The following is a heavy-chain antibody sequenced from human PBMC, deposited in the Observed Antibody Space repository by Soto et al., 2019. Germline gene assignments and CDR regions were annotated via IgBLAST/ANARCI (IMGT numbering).Heavy chain of an antibody. V-gene: IGHV3-23*01. D-gene: IGHD3-16*02. CDR3: AKIKYDYVWGSYRQTYYFDY. CDR1: GFTFSSYA. Sequence: GGSLRLSCAASGFTFSSYAMSWVRQAPGKGLEWVSAISGSGGSTYYADSVKGRFTISRDNSKNTLYLQMNSLRAEDTAVYYCAKIKYDYVWGSYRQTYYFDYWGQGTLVTVSS. J-gene: IGHJ4*02. CDR2: ISGSGGST.